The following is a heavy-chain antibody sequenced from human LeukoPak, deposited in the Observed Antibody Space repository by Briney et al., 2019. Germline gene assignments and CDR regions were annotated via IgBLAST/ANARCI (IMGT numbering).Heavy chain of an antibody. Sequence: GGSLRLSRAASGFTFSSYGMHWVRQAPGKGLEWVAVISYDGSNKYYADSVKGRFTISRDNSKNTLYLQMNSLRAEDTAVYYCARGQTDIVVVVAALNDAFDIWGQGTMVTVSS. J-gene: IGHJ3*02. CDR3: ARGQTDIVVVVAALNDAFDI. V-gene: IGHV3-30*03. CDR1: GFTFSSYG. D-gene: IGHD2-15*01. CDR2: ISYDGSNK.